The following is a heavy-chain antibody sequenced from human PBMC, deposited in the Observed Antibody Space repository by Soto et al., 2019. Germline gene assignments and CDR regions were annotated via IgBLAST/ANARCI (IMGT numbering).Heavy chain of an antibody. D-gene: IGHD1-1*01. V-gene: IGHV4-39*02. CDR1: GDSITTSTYA. J-gene: IGHJ4*01. CDR2: VSSRGTT. CDR3: ARESLDDRG. Sequence: PSETLSLTCTVSGDSITTSTYAWGWIRQPPGKGLEWIGSVSSRGTTYFNPSLRSRVTMSVDTSRNQYSMTLTSVTVADTAVYYCARESLDDRGWGPGTLVTVSS.